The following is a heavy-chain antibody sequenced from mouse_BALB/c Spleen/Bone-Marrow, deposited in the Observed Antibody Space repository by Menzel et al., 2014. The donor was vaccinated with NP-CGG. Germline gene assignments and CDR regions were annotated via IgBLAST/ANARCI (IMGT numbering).Heavy chain of an antibody. CDR1: GFTFTDYY. CDR2: IRNKANGYTT. D-gene: IGHD3-1*01. V-gene: IGHV7-3*02. CDR3: ARDSSGYVRFAY. J-gene: IGHJ3*01. Sequence: EVMLVESGGGLVQPGGSLRLSCAPSGFTFTDYYMSWVRQPPGKALEWLGFIRNKANGYTTEYSASVKGRFTISRDNSQSILYLQMNTLRAEDSATYYCARDSSGYVRFAYWGQGTLVTVSA.